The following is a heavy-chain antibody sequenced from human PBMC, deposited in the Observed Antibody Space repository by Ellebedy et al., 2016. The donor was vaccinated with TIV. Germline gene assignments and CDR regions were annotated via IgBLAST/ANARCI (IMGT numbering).Heavy chain of an antibody. V-gene: IGHV4-39*01. CDR3: ARRGSVAGNPIFDY. J-gene: IGHJ4*02. CDR2: LYYRGNT. Sequence: SETLSLXXTVSGGSISTTGHYWGWIRQPTGKGLEWIGSLYYRGNTYHKPSLQSRVTFSVDTSKNQFSLKLTSVTAADSAVYYCARRGSVAGNPIFDYWGQGTLVTVSS. D-gene: IGHD6-19*01. CDR1: GGSISTTGHY.